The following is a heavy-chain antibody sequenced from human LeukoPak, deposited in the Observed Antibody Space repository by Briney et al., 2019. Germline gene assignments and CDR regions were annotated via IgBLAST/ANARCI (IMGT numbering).Heavy chain of an antibody. Sequence: SETLSLICTVSGGSISSGGYYWSWIRQPPGKGLEWIGYIYHNGSTYYNPSLKGRVTISIDRSKTQFSLQLSSVTAADTAVYFCASLHYDSSVFVDYWGQGTLVTVSS. V-gene: IGHV4-30-2*01. CDR1: GGSISSGGYY. D-gene: IGHD3-22*01. CDR3: ASLHYDSSVFVDY. J-gene: IGHJ4*02. CDR2: IYHNGST.